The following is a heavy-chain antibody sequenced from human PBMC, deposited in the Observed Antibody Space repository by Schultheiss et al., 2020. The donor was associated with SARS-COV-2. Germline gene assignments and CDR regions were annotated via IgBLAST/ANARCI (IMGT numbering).Heavy chain of an antibody. D-gene: IGHD3-22*01. V-gene: IGHV4-39*07. CDR1: GGSISSGGYY. J-gene: IGHJ3*02. Sequence: SETLSLTCTVSGGSISSGGYYWSWIRQPPGKGLEWIGEINHSGSTNYNPSLKSRVTISVDTSKNQFSLKLSSVTAADTAVYYCARGVGYYDSSVTSRDAFDIWGQGTMVTVSS. CDR3: ARGVGYYDSSVTSRDAFDI. CDR2: INHSGST.